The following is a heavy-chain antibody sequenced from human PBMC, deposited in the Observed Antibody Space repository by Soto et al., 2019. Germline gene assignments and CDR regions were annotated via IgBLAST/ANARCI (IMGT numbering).Heavy chain of an antibody. CDR3: ARRTVGWYFDL. CDR2: ISGSGGST. V-gene: IGHV3-23*01. Sequence: EVQLLESGGGLVQPGGSLRLSCAASGFTFSIYAMNWVRQAPGKGLEWVSVISGSGGSTYYEDSVKGRFTISRDNSKNTLYLQMNSLRAEDTAVYYCARRTVGWYFDLWGRGTLVTVSS. CDR1: GFTFSIYA. J-gene: IGHJ2*01. D-gene: IGHD4-17*01.